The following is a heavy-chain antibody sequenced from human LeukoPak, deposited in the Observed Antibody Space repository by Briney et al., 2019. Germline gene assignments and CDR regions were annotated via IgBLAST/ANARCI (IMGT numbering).Heavy chain of an antibody. CDR3: TRDSLPIPFGGWHDY. V-gene: IGHV3-49*04. J-gene: IGHJ4*02. CDR1: GFTFGDCA. D-gene: IGHD6-19*01. CDR2: IRSKAYGGTT. Sequence: PGGSLRLSCPASGFTFGDCAMSWVRQAPGKGLESVGFIRSKAYGGTTEYAASVKGRFTISRDDSNSSAYLQMNSLETEDTAVYYCTRDSLPIPFGGWHDYWGQGTLVTVSS.